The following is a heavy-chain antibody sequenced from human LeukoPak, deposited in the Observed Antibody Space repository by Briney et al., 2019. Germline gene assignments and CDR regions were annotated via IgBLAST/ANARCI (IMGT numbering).Heavy chain of an antibody. Sequence: ASVKVSCKASGYTFTSYGISWVRQAPGQGLEWMGWISAYNGNINYAQKLQGRVTMTTDTSTSTAYMELRSLRSDDTAVYYCARSAVTMVRGVMVYDYWGQGTLVTVSS. CDR2: ISAYNGNI. V-gene: IGHV1-18*01. CDR3: ARSAVTMVRGVMVYDY. D-gene: IGHD3-10*01. J-gene: IGHJ4*02. CDR1: GYTFTSYG.